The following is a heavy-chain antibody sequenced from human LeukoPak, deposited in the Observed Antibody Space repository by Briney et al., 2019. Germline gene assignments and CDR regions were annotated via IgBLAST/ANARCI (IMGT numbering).Heavy chain of an antibody. D-gene: IGHD3-22*01. Sequence: SETLSLTCTVSGASISPYYWSWIRQPAGKGLEWIGRIYNSGYTNYNPSLESRVTMSLDTSKNEFSLKLSSVTAAGTAVYYCARARTLITMIVVADYDAFDIWGQGTMVTVSS. V-gene: IGHV4-4*07. CDR2: IYNSGYT. J-gene: IGHJ3*02. CDR1: GASISPYY. CDR3: ARARTLITMIVVADYDAFDI.